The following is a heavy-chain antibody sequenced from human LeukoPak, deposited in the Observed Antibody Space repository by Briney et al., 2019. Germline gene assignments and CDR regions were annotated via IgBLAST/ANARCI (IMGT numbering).Heavy chain of an antibody. CDR2: IWYDGSFK. CDR3: AKDGRQLAPYSLDY. J-gene: IGHJ4*02. Sequence: GRSLRLSCTASGFTFSDHAMHWVRQAPGKGLEWVGYIWYDGSFKYYGDSVKGRFTISRDISKNTLFLQMDSLRAEDTAVYYCAKDGRQLAPYSLDYWGQGTLVTVSS. D-gene: IGHD6-13*01. V-gene: IGHV3-33*06. CDR1: GFTFSDHA.